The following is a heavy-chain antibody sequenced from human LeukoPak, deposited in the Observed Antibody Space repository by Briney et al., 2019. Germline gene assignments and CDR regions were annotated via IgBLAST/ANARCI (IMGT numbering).Heavy chain of an antibody. J-gene: IGHJ4*02. CDR1: GYTFTGYY. CDR2: IKPNSGGT. Sequence: VASVKVSCKASGYTFTGYYMNWVRQAPGQGLEWMGWIKPNSGGTNYAQKFQGRVTMTRDTSISTVYMELSRLRSDDTAVYYCATITAYPWHFDYWGQGTLVTVSS. V-gene: IGHV1-2*02. D-gene: IGHD1-20*01. CDR3: ATITAYPWHFDY.